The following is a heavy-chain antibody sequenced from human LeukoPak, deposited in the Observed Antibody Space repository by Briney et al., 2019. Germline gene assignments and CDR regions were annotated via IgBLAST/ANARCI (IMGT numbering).Heavy chain of an antibody. V-gene: IGHV3-66*01. CDR2: IYSGGDT. J-gene: IGHJ3*02. CDR3: ARVDSRDAFDI. D-gene: IGHD6-13*01. CDR1: GFTVSSNY. Sequence: GGSLRLSCAASGFTVSSNYMSWVRQAPGKGLEWFSVIYSGGDTFYADSVKGRFTISRDNSKNTLYLQMNSLRAEDTAVYYCARVDSRDAFDIWGQGTMVTVSP.